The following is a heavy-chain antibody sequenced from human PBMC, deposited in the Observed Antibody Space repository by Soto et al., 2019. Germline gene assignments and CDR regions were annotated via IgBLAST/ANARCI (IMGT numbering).Heavy chain of an antibody. Sequence: GGSLRLSCSASGFTFSTYAMAWVRLPLEKGLEWVSIINGGGASAYYADSVKGRFTIARNNSKNTLYLQMNSLRVEDTARYYCAKERESGWYYFDFWGEGILVTVSS. V-gene: IGHV3-23*01. D-gene: IGHD6-19*01. CDR3: AKERESGWYYFDF. CDR2: INGGGASA. CDR1: GFTFSTYA. J-gene: IGHJ4*01.